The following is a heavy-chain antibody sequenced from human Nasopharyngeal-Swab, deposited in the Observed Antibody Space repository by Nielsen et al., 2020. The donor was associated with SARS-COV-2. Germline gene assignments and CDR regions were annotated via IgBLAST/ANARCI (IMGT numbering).Heavy chain of an antibody. V-gene: IGHV1-69*13. CDR2: IIPIFGTA. CDR3: ARGAPRLWFREFYY. D-gene: IGHD3-10*01. J-gene: IGHJ4*02. CDR1: GGTFSSYA. Sequence: SSVKVSCKASGGTFSSYAISWVRQAPGQGLEWMGWIIPIFGTANYAQKFQGRVTITADESTSTAYMELSSLRSEDTAVYYCARGAPRLWFREFYYWGQGTLVTVSS.